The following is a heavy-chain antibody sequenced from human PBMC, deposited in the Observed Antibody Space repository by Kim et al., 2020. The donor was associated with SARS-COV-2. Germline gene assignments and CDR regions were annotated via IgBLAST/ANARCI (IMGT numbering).Heavy chain of an antibody. J-gene: IGHJ4*02. CDR1: GFTFSSYA. Sequence: GGSLRLSCSASGFTFSSYAMHWVRQAPGKGLEYVSAISSNGGSTYYADSVKGRFTISRDNSKNTLYLQMSSLRAEDTAVYYCVKSGRVGAPPLGGVDYWGQGTLVTVSS. D-gene: IGHD1-26*01. V-gene: IGHV3-64D*06. CDR2: ISSNGGST. CDR3: VKSGRVGAPPLGGVDY.